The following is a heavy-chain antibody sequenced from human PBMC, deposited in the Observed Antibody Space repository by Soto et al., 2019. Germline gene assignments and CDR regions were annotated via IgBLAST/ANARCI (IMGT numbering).Heavy chain of an antibody. J-gene: IGHJ4*02. Sequence: SETLSLTCAVYGGSFSDYYWSWIRQPPGKGLEWIGEINHSGNANYNPPLKSRVNISVDTSKKQVSLRLSSMTAADTAVYYCARDGYSYGSFDYWGQGTLVTVSS. D-gene: IGHD5-18*01. V-gene: IGHV4-34*01. CDR2: INHSGNA. CDR3: ARDGYSYGSFDY. CDR1: GGSFSDYY.